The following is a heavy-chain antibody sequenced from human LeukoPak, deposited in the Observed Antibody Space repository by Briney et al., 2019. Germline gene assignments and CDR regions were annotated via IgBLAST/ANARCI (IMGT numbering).Heavy chain of an antibody. V-gene: IGHV4-31*03. CDR1: GGSISSGGYY. Sequence: SKTLSLTCTVSGGSISSGGYYWSWIRQHPGKGLEWIGYIYYSGSTYYNPSLKSRVTISVDTSKNQFSLKLSSVTAADTAVYYCAGRPHSYGSWSYFDYWGQGTLVTVSS. D-gene: IGHD5-18*01. J-gene: IGHJ4*02. CDR2: IYYSGST. CDR3: AGRPHSYGSWSYFDY.